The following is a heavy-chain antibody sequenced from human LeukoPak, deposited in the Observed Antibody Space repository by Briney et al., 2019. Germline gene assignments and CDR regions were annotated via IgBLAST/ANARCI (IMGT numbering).Heavy chain of an antibody. Sequence: GGSLRLSCAASGFDFSRYSMNWVRQAPGKGLEWISYISTSGSPIYYADSVKGRFTISRDNGKRSLYLQMNNLRAEDTAVYHCARDDYVKGGRRGWFDPWGQGTLVTVP. CDR2: ISTSGSPI. V-gene: IGHV3-48*01. D-gene: IGHD4-17*01. CDR3: ARDDYVKGGRRGWFDP. CDR1: GFDFSRYS. J-gene: IGHJ5*02.